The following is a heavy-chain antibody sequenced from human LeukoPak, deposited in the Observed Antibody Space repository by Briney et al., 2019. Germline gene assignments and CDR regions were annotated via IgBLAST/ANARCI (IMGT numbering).Heavy chain of an antibody. CDR3: TRRPYSSSWYYFDY. D-gene: IGHD6-13*01. V-gene: IGHV3-11*04. CDR2: ISSSGSML. Sequence: GGSLRLSCAASGFTVSSNYMSWVRQAPGKGLEWVSYISSSGSMLHYADSVEGRFTISRDNAKNSLYLQMSSLRVEDTAVYYCTRRPYSSSWYYFDYWDQGTLVTVSS. CDR1: GFTVSSNY. J-gene: IGHJ4*02.